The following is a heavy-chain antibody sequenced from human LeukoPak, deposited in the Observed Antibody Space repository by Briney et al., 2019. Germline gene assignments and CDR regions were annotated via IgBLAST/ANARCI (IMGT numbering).Heavy chain of an antibody. Sequence: SETLSLTCAVYGGSFSGYYWRWLRQPPGKGLEWIGEINHSGSTNYNPSLKSRVTISVDTSKNQFSLKLSSVTAADTAVYYCARGCITMVRGTAYMDVWGKGTTVTVSS. D-gene: IGHD3-10*01. CDR3: ARGCITMVRGTAYMDV. CDR1: GGSFSGYY. CDR2: INHSGST. V-gene: IGHV4-34*01. J-gene: IGHJ6*03.